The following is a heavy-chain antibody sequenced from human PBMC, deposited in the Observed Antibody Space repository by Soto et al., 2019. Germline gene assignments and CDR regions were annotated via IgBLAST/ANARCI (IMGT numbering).Heavy chain of an antibody. V-gene: IGHV1-69*02. CDR2: IIPILGIA. D-gene: IGHD3-10*01. Sequence: QVQLVQSGAEVKKPGSSVKVSCKASGGTFSSYTISWVRQAPGQGLEWMGRIIPILGIANYAQKFQGRVTITADKSTSTAYMELSSLRSEDTAVYYCASRKGEWFGEFPPRNYYYGMDVWGQGTTVTVSS. CDR3: ASRKGEWFGEFPPRNYYYGMDV. CDR1: GGTFSSYT. J-gene: IGHJ6*02.